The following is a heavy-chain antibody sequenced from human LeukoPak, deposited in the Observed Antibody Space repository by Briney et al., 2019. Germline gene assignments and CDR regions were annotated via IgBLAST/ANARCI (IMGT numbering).Heavy chain of an antibody. J-gene: IGHJ4*02. CDR2: IKQDESEK. D-gene: IGHD1-1*01. CDR3: ARDKTEGPTKLDY. Sequence: GGSLRLSCAASGFTFSSYWMSWVRQAPGKGLEWVANIKQDESEKYYVDPVKGRFTISRDNAKNSLYLQMNSLRAEDTAVYYCARDKTEGPTKLDYWGQGILVTVSS. CDR1: GFTFSSYW. V-gene: IGHV3-7*01.